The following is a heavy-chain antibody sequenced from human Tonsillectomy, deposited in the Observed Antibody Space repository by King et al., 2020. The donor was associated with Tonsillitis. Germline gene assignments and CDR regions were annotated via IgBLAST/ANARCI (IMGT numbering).Heavy chain of an antibody. J-gene: IGHJ3*02. D-gene: IGHD2-15*01. CDR2: VWYDGSNQ. CDR3: ARAAVASCSFGRCYSVRDDAFDM. V-gene: IGHV3-33*01. CDR1: GFTFSNFG. Sequence: VQLVESGGGVVQPGKSLRLSCTASGFTFSNFGMHWVRQAPGKGLEWVAVVWYDGSNQFYADSVKGRFTISRDNSKNTVYLQMNSLRAEDTAVYYCARAAVASCSFGRCYSVRDDAFDMWGQGTLVTVSS.